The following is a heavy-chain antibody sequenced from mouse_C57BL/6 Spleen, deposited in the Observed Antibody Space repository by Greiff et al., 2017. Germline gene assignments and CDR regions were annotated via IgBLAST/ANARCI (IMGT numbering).Heavy chain of an antibody. J-gene: IGHJ4*01. Sequence: VQLQQSGPVLVKPGASVKMSCKASGYTFTDYYMNWVKQSHGKSLEWIGVINPYNGGTSYNQKFKGKATLTVDKSSSTAYMELNSLTSEDSAVYYCARRSNYVGDYYAMDYWGQGTSVTVSS. CDR2: INPYNGGT. V-gene: IGHV1-19*01. CDR1: GYTFTDYY. CDR3: ARRSNYVGDYYAMDY. D-gene: IGHD2-5*01.